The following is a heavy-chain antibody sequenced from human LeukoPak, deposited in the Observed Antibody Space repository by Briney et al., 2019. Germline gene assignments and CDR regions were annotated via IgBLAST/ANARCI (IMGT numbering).Heavy chain of an antibody. CDR3: ARQGCSTGDCFFKRAFDI. CDR2: IYYDGAT. J-gene: IGHJ3*02. D-gene: IGHD2-21*02. Sequence: SETLSLTCTVSGGSINNSPYYWAWIRQPPGKGLEWIATIYYDGATYYNPSLRSRVTMSVDTSRDEFSLQLSSVTAADTAVYYCARQGCSTGDCFFKRAFDIWGQGTMVTVSS. V-gene: IGHV4-39*01. CDR1: GGSINNSPYY.